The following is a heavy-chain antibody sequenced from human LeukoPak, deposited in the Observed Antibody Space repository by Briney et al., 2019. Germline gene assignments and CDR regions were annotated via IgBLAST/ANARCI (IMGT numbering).Heavy chain of an antibody. V-gene: IGHV3-48*01. CDR3: ARDPSVVVAATYAFDI. Sequence: GGSLRLSCAASGFTFSRYSMNWVRQAPGKGLEWLSFISSNSITTYYADSVKGRFTVSRDNAKNSLYLQMNSLRAEDTAVYYCARDPSVVVAATYAFDIWGQGTMVTVSS. J-gene: IGHJ3*02. CDR1: GFTFSRYS. D-gene: IGHD2-15*01. CDR2: ISSNSITT.